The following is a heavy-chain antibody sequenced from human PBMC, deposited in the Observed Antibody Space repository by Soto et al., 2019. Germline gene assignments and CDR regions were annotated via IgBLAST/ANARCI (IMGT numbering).Heavy chain of an antibody. Sequence: ASVKVSCKASGGTFTSYTVYWVRQAPGQGLEWVGGLIPMFDIANYAEGFRGRVMITADEATNTASMELSSLTSADTAVYYCGRLGYCSGSNCYYYGMDAWGQGTTVTVSS. V-gene: IGHV1-69*13. J-gene: IGHJ6*02. CDR1: GGTFTSYT. D-gene: IGHD2-15*01. CDR3: GRLGYCSGSNCYYYGMDA. CDR2: LIPMFDIA.